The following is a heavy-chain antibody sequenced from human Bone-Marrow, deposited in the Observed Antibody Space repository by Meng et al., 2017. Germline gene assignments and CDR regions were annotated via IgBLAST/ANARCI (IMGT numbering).Heavy chain of an antibody. D-gene: IGHD3-16*02. Sequence: SETLSLTCTVSGGSISSYYWSWIRQPAGEGLEWIGRIYTSGSTNYNPTLKSRVTMSVDTSKNTLSLKLRSVTAADTAVYYCARDLYDYVWGGYRSLYPESYGMDVWGQGTTVTVSS. V-gene: IGHV4-4*07. J-gene: IGHJ6*02. CDR2: IYTSGST. CDR3: ARDLYDYVWGGYRSLYPESYGMDV. CDR1: GGSISSYY.